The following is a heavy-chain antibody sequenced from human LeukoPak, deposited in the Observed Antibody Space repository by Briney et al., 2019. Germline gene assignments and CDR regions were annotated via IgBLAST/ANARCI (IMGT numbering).Heavy chain of an antibody. D-gene: IGHD3-10*01. V-gene: IGHV2-5*02. Sequence: SGPTLLEPTQTLTLTCTFSGFSLSTSGVGGGWIRQPPGKAVEWLALIYWDDDKRYRPSLKTRLTITKDTSKNQVVLTVTNMDPVDTATYHCVLRGVTVDRAWPYWGQGTLVTVSS. J-gene: IGHJ4*02. CDR2: IYWDDDK. CDR3: VLRGVTVDRAWPY. CDR1: GFSLSTSGVG.